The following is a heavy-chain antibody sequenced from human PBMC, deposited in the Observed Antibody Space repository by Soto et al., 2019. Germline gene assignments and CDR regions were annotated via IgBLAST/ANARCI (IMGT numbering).Heavy chain of an antibody. J-gene: IGHJ6*02. D-gene: IGHD6-13*01. CDR2: ISYDGSNK. CDR3: AKDRGYSSRPSRAYYYYYGMDV. CDR1: GFTFSSYG. Sequence: ESGGGVVQPGRSLRLSCAASGFTFSSYGMHWVRQAPGKGLEWVAVISYDGSNKYYADSVKGRFTISRDNSKNTLYLQMNSLRAEDTAVYYCAKDRGYSSRPSRAYYYYYGMDVWGQGTTVTVSS. V-gene: IGHV3-30*18.